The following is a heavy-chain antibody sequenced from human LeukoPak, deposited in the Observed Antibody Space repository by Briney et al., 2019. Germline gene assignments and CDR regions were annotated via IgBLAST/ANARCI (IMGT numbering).Heavy chain of an antibody. D-gene: IGHD3-16*01. CDR3: ARVTFGGVIFDY. CDR1: GGSIRNSY. J-gene: IGHJ4*02. Sequence: SETLSLTCSVSGGSIRNSYWSWIRQPPGKGLEWIGYIYYSGNTNYNPSLKSRVTISVDTSKNHFSLKLSSVTAADTAVYYCARVTFGGVIFDYWGQGTLVTVSS. CDR2: IYYSGNT. V-gene: IGHV4-59*12.